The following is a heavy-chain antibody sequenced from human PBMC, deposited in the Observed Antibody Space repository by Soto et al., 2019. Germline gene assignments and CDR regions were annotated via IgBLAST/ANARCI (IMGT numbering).Heavy chain of an antibody. V-gene: IGHV1-69*12. CDR2: IIPMFGTA. Sequence: QVQLVQSGAEVKKPESSVKVSCKAPVGTFSTYAISWVRQAPGQGLAWMGGIIPMFGTANYAQRFQDRVTITADESTNTVYMELSSLRSEDTAVYFCASGIQLWLRRINNGYSGWGQGTLVTVSS. CDR3: ASGIQLWLRRINNGYSG. J-gene: IGHJ4*02. D-gene: IGHD5-18*01. CDR1: VGTFSTYA.